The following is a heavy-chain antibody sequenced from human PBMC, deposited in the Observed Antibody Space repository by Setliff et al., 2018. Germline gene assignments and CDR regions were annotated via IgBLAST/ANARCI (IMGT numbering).Heavy chain of an antibody. CDR2: IHHSGTT. CDR1: GYSISSGSH. J-gene: IGHJ4*02. Sequence: SETLSLTCAVSGYSISSGSHWGWIRQPPGKGLEWIGSIHHSGTTLYNPSLTSRVTVSVDTSRNRFSLRLTSLTAADTAVYYCARAPIVSSGWTQYYFDYWGQGTPVTVSS. CDR3: ARAPIVSSGWTQYYFDY. V-gene: IGHV4-38-2*01. D-gene: IGHD6-19*01.